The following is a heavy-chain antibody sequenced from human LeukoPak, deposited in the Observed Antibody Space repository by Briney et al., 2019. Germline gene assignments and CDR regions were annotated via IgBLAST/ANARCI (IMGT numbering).Heavy chain of an antibody. CDR1: GGSISSYH. CDR3: ARAYYYGSGSYAFDI. J-gene: IGHJ3*02. Sequence: SETLSLTCTVSGGSISSYHWSWIRQPPGKGLEWIGYIYYSGSTNHNPSLKSRVTISVDTSKNQFSLKLSSVTAADTAVYFCARAYYYGSGSYAFDIWGQGTMVTVSS. V-gene: IGHV4-59*01. CDR2: IYYSGST. D-gene: IGHD3-10*01.